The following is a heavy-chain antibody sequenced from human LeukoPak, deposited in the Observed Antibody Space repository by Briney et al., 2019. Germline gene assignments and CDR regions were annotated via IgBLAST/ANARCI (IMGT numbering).Heavy chain of an antibody. V-gene: IGHV1-2*02. CDR3: ARDRGSYTNFDY. J-gene: IGHJ4*02. D-gene: IGHD1-26*01. CDR1: GYTFTGYY. Sequence: ASVKVSCKASGYTFTGYYMHWVRQAPGQGLEWMGWINPNSGGTNYAQKFQGRVTMTRDTSISTAYMELSRLRSDDTAVYYCARDRGSYTNFDYWGQGTLVTVSS. CDR2: INPNSGGT.